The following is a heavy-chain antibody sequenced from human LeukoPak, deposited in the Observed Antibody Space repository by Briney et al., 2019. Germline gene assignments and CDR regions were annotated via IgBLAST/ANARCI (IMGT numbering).Heavy chain of an antibody. CDR2: FDPEDGET. V-gene: IGHV1-24*01. J-gene: IGHJ6*02. D-gene: IGHD4-17*01. Sequence: ASVKVSCKVSGYTLTELSMHWVRQAPGKGLEWMGGFDPEDGETIYAQKFQGRVTMTEDTSTDTAYMELSSLRSEDTAVYYCATVRSDYGDYYYYYGRDVWGQGTTVTVSS. CDR3: ATVRSDYGDYYYYYGRDV. CDR1: GYTLTELS.